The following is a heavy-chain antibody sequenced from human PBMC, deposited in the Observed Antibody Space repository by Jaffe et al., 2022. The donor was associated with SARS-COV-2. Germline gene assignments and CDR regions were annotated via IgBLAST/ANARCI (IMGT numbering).Heavy chain of an antibody. Sequence: QITLKESGPTLVKPTQTLTLTCTFSGFSLTTSRVGVGWIRQAPGKALEWLAFIYGDEDKSYSPSLKSRLTITKDTSKNQVVLTMTNMDPVDTATYFCAFRRSDTFFYIWGQGTTVTVSS. CDR1: GFSLTTSRVG. CDR2: IYGDEDK. J-gene: IGHJ3*02. CDR3: AFRRSDTFFYI. V-gene: IGHV2-5*02.